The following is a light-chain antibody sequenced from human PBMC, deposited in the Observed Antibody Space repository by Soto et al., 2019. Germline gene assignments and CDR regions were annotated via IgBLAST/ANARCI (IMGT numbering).Light chain of an antibody. Sequence: QSVLTQPASVSGSPGQSITISCTGTSSDVGSYNLVSWYQQHPGKAPKLMIYESTKRPSGVSNRFSGSKSGNAASLTISGLQAEDEAYYYCCSYAGRDVVFGGGTQLTVL. CDR3: CSYAGRDVV. J-gene: IGLJ2*01. V-gene: IGLV2-23*01. CDR1: SSDVGSYNL. CDR2: EST.